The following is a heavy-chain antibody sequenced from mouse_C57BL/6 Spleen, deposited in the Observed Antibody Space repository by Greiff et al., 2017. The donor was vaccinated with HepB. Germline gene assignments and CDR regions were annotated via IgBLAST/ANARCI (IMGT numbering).Heavy chain of an antibody. J-gene: IGHJ2*01. CDR2: INPSSGYT. CDR1: GYTFTSYT. CDR3: ARRDYGSRGYFDY. V-gene: IGHV1-4*01. Sequence: LVESGAELARPGASVKMSCKASGYTFTSYTMHWVKQRPGQGLEWIGYINPSSGYTKYNQKFKDKATLTADKSSSTAYMQLSSLTSEDSAVYYCARRDYGSRGYFDYWGQGTTLTVSS. D-gene: IGHD1-1*01.